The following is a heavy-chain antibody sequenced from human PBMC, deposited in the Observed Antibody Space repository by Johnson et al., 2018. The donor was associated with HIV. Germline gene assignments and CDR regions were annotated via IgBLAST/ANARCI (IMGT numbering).Heavy chain of an antibody. CDR3: ARGGYCNSASCYRGNAFDI. CDR2: VNWNGGSK. CDR1: GFTFDDYG. Sequence: VQLVESGGGVVRPGGSLRLSCAASGFTFDDYGMTWVRQAPGKGLEWVSGVNWNGGSKGYADSVKGRFTISRDNAKHSLYLQLHSLRAASTALYYCARGGYCNSASCYRGNAFDIWGQGTMVTVSS. V-gene: IGHV3-20*04. J-gene: IGHJ3*02. D-gene: IGHD2-2*01.